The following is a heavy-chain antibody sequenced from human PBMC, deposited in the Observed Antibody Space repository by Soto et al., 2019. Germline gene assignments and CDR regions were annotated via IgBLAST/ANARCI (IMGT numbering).Heavy chain of an antibody. CDR3: ARPGYYYDSSGYGTASRHFPH. CDR2: IYYSGST. V-gene: IGHV4-39*01. D-gene: IGHD3-22*01. J-gene: IGHJ1*01. Sequence: SETLALTCTVSGGSISSSSYYWGWIRQPPGKGLEWIGSIYYSGSTYYNPSLKSRVTISVDTSKNQFSLKLSSVTAADTAVYYCARPGYYYDSSGYGTASRHFPHWAQRTPVPVS. CDR1: GGSISSSSYY.